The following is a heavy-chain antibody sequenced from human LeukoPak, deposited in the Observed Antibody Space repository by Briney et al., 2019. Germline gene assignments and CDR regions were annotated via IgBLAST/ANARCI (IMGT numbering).Heavy chain of an antibody. CDR1: GGSFSGYY. CDR2: IKHSGST. D-gene: IGHD3-3*01. CDR3: ARTTIFGVVISDGVPDY. Sequence: PSETLSLTCAVYGGSFSGYYWSWIRQPPGKGLEWIGEIKHSGSTNYNPSLKSRVTISVDTSKNQFSLKLSSVTAADTAVYYCARTTIFGVVISDGVPDYWGQGTLVTVSS. J-gene: IGHJ4*02. V-gene: IGHV4-34*01.